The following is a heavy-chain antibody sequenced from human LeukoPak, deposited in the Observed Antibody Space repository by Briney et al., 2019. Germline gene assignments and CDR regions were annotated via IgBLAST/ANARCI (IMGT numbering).Heavy chain of an antibody. J-gene: IGHJ4*02. Sequence: GGSLRLSCAASGFSVNTNYMTWVRQAPGKGLEWVANIKTDGSEKYYVDSVKGRFAISRDNAKNSLFLQMNSLRAEDTALYYCARHGLYCFDCWGQGTLVTVSS. CDR1: GFSVNTNY. CDR2: IKTDGSEK. V-gene: IGHV3-7*01. CDR3: ARHGLYCFDC. D-gene: IGHD3/OR15-3a*01.